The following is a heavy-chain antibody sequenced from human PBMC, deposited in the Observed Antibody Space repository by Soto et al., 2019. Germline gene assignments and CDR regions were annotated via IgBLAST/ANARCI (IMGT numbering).Heavy chain of an antibody. V-gene: IGHV1-69*02. CDR1: GGTFSSYS. CDR2: VGSKIGNI. CDR3: TRCRRENNSHGGNLEY. Sequence: QVQLVQSGAEVKKPGSSVKVSCKAPGGTFSSYSINWVRQAPGQGLEWMGRVGSKIGNINFVRKFQGRLTLTADKSTRTAFLRLSSMRPEDTAVYYSTRCRRENNSHGGNLEYWGQGTQVTVSS. D-gene: IGHD1-20*01. J-gene: IGHJ4*02.